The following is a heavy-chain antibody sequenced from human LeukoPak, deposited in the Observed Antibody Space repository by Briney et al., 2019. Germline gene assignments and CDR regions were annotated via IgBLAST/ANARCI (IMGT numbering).Heavy chain of an antibody. CDR2: IYENGGAT. J-gene: IGHJ4*02. V-gene: IGHV3-23*01. D-gene: IGHD2-21*01. CDR1: GFTFRSHA. CDR3: AKDFRIGYSAHFDY. Sequence: GGSLRLSCVGSGFTFRSHAMSWVRQAPEKGLEFVSGIYENGGATYYADSVEGRFSISRDNSKNTLYLQMDSLRGEDTAVYYCAKDFRIGYSAHFDYWGQGALVTVSS.